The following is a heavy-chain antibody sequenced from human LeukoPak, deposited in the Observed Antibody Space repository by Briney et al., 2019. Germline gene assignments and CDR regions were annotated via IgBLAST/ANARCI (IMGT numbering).Heavy chain of an antibody. V-gene: IGHV4-4*07. CDR2: IYTSGST. CDR1: GGSISSSY. CDR3: ARDHQGYCSSTSCYADYYYYMDV. J-gene: IGHJ6*03. D-gene: IGHD2-2*01. Sequence: SETLSLTCTVSGGSISSSYWSWIRQPAGKGLEWIGRIYTSGSTNYNPSLKSRVTMSVDTSKNQFSLKLSSVTAADTAVYYCARDHQGYCSSTSCYADYYYYMDVWGKGTTVTIFS.